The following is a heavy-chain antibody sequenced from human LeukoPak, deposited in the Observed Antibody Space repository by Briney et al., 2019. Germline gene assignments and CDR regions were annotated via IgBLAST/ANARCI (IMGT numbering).Heavy chain of an antibody. CDR3: ARGRKMATMLYYYYMDV. J-gene: IGHJ6*03. CDR1: GGSISSSNYY. V-gene: IGHV4-39*07. D-gene: IGHD5-24*01. CDR2: IYYSGST. Sequence: SETLSLTCSVSGGSISSSNYYWGWIRQPPGKGLEWIGSIYYSGSTYYNPSLKSRVTISVDTSKNQFSLKLSSVTAADTAVYYCARGRKMATMLYYYYMDVWGKGTTVTVSS.